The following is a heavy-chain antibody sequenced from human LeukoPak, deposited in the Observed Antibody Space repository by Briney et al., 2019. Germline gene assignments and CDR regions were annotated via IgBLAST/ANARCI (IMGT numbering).Heavy chain of an antibody. CDR1: GYTLTELS. CDR2: FDPEDGET. CDR3: ATVSNEVGNDILTGYLI. Sequence: ASVKVSCKVSGYTLTELSMHWVRQAPGKGLEWMGGFDPEDGETIYAQKFQGRVTMTEDTSTDTAYMELSSLRSKDTAVYYCATVSNEVGNDILTGYLIWGQGTLVTVSS. D-gene: IGHD3-9*01. V-gene: IGHV1-24*01. J-gene: IGHJ1*01.